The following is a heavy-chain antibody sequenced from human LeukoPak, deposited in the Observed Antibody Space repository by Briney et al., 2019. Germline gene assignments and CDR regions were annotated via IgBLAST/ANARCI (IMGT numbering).Heavy chain of an antibody. J-gene: IGHJ6*03. Sequence: SETLSLTCTVSDYSISSGFYRGWIRQPPGKGLEWIGSIYHSGSTYYNPSLKSRVTISVDTSKNQFSLKLSSVTAADTAVYYCARSNPSKNYYMDVWGKGTTVTVSS. D-gene: IGHD1-14*01. CDR2: IYHSGST. V-gene: IGHV4-38-2*02. CDR3: ARSNPSKNYYMDV. CDR1: DYSISSGFY.